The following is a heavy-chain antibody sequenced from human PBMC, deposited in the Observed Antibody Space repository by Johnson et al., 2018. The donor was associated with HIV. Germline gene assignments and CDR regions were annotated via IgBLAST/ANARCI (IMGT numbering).Heavy chain of an antibody. CDR1: GFTFSSYA. CDR3: ARDKGIAARPDAFDI. CDR2: ISYDGGNK. J-gene: IGHJ3*02. V-gene: IGHV3-30*04. Sequence: QVQLVESGGGVVQPGRSLRLSCAASGFTFSSYAMHWVRQAPGKGLEWVAVISYDGGNKYYADSVKGRFTISRDNSKDTLYLQMNGLRPEDTAVYYCARDKGIAARPDAFDIWGQGTMVTVSS. D-gene: IGHD6-6*01.